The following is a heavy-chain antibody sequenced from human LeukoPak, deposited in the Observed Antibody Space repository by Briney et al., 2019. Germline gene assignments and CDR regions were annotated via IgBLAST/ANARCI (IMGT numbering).Heavy chain of an antibody. V-gene: IGHV4-34*01. CDR1: GGSFSGYY. CDR3: ARDGGTWAFDI. Sequence: SETLSLTCAVYGGSFSGYYWSWIRQPPGKGLEWIGEINHSGSTNYNPSLKSRVTISVDTSKNQFSLKLSSVTAADTAVYYCARDGGTWAFDIWGQGTMVTVSS. J-gene: IGHJ3*02. CDR2: INHSGST. D-gene: IGHD2-15*01.